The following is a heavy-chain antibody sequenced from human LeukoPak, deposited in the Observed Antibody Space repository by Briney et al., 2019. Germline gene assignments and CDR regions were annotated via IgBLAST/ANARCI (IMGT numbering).Heavy chain of an antibody. CDR3: ASSFPEDALPDIVVVPGPFDY. V-gene: IGHV1-69*05. D-gene: IGHD2-2*01. CDR2: IIPIFGTA. Sequence: GASVKVSCKASGGTFSSYAISWVRQAPGQGLEWMGGIIPIFGTANYAQKFQGRVTITTDESTSTAYMELSSLRSEDTAVYYCASSFPEDALPDIVVVPGPFDYWGQGTLVTVSS. J-gene: IGHJ4*02. CDR1: GGTFSSYA.